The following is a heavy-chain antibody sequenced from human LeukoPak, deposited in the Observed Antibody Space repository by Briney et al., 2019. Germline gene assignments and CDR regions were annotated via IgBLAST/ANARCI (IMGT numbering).Heavy chain of an antibody. CDR3: AKEYGSGSYFVDY. CDR2: ISGGGGST. D-gene: IGHD3-10*01. CDR1: GFTFSSYA. V-gene: IGHV3-23*01. Sequence: PGGSLRLSCAASGFTFSSYAMSWVRQAPGKGLEWVSGISGGGGSTYYADSVKGRFTISRDNSKNTLYLQMNSLRAEDTAIYYCAKEYGSGSYFVDYGGQGTLVTVSA. J-gene: IGHJ4*02.